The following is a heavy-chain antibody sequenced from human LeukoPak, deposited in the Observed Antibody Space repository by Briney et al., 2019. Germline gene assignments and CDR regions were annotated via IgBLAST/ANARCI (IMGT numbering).Heavy chain of an antibody. V-gene: IGHV3-48*04. CDR2: ISSSGTTI. CDR1: GFTFNRYS. Sequence: GASLRLSCAASGFTFNRYSMNWVRQAPGKGLEWISYISSSGTTIYYADSVKGRFTISRDNAKNSLYLQMNSLRAEDTAVYYCARDRRMYSSSWYDDYWGQGTLVTVSS. D-gene: IGHD6-13*01. CDR3: ARDRRMYSSSWYDDY. J-gene: IGHJ4*02.